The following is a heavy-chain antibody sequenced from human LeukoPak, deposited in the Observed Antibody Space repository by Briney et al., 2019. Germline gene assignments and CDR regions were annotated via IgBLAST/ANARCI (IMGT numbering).Heavy chain of an antibody. D-gene: IGHD3-22*01. V-gene: IGHV3-30-3*01. CDR2: MSYDGSNK. CDR3: ARSMIVVDYFDY. CDR1: GFTFSSYA. J-gene: IGHJ4*02. Sequence: GRSLRLSCAASGFTFSSYAMHWVRQAPGKGLEWVAVMSYDGSNKYYADSVKGRFTISRDNSKNTLYLQMNSLRAEDTAVYYCARSMIVVDYFDYWGQGTLVTVSS.